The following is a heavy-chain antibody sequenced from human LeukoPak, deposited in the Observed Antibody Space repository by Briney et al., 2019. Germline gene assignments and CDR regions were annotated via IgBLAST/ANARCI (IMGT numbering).Heavy chain of an antibody. V-gene: IGHV1-46*04. CDR1: GYSFTSYY. CDR2: INPTGGST. Sequence: ASVKVSCKASGYSFTSYYMHWVRQAPGQGLEWMGMINPTGGSTYYADSVKGRFTISRDNSKNTLYLQMNSLRVEDTAVYYCSPYDYWGQGTLVTVSS. CDR3: SPYDY. J-gene: IGHJ4*02.